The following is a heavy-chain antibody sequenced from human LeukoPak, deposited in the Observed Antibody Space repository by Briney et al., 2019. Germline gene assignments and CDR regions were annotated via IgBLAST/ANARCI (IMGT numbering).Heavy chain of an antibody. J-gene: IGHJ6*03. CDR3: ARVRFYYYYMDV. D-gene: IGHD3-3*01. Sequence: SQTLSLTCTVSGGSISSGSCYWSWIRQPAGKGLEWIGRIYTSGSTNYNPSLKSRVTISVDTSKNQFSLKLSSVTAADTAVYYCARVRFYYYYMDVWGKGTTVTVSS. V-gene: IGHV4-61*02. CDR1: GGSISSGSCY. CDR2: IYTSGST.